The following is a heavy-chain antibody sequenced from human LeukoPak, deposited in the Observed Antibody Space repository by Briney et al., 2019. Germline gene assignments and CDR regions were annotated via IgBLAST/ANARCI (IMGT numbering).Heavy chain of an antibody. CDR1: GFTFDDHG. Sequence: GGSLRLSCAASGFTFDDHGMHWVRQAPGKGLEWVSGISWSSGIIGYADSVKGRFTISRDNAKNTLYLQMNSLRAEDTAVYYCAKAIKQQLVQGGYYFDYWGQGTLVTVSS. CDR3: AKAIKQQLVQGGYYFDY. D-gene: IGHD6-13*01. J-gene: IGHJ4*02. CDR2: ISWSSGII. V-gene: IGHV3-9*01.